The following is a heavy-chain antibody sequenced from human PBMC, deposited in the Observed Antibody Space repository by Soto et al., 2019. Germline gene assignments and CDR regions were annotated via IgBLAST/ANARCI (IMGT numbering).Heavy chain of an antibody. CDR1: GWSFSGDY. Sequence: PSETLSLTCAVYGWSFSGDYWSWIRQPPGKGLEWIGEINHSGSTNYNPSLKSRVTISVDTSKNQFSLKLSSVTAADTAVYYCARGKRITMVRGVIPSHGLNCFDPWGQATLVTVSS. V-gene: IGHV4-34*01. J-gene: IGHJ5*02. CDR2: INHSGST. CDR3: ARGKRITMVRGVIPSHGLNCFDP. D-gene: IGHD3-10*01.